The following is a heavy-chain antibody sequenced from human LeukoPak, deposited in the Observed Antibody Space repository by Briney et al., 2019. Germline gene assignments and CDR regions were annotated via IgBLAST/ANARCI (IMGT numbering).Heavy chain of an antibody. Sequence: ASETPSLTCAVYGGSFSGYYWSWIRQPPGKGLEWIGEINHSGSTNYNPSLKSRVTISVDTSKNQFSLNLNSVTAADTAVYYCARGGAARLHFQNWGQGTLVTVSS. V-gene: IGHV4-34*01. J-gene: IGHJ1*01. CDR1: GGSFSGYY. CDR2: INHSGST. D-gene: IGHD6-6*01. CDR3: ARGGAARLHFQN.